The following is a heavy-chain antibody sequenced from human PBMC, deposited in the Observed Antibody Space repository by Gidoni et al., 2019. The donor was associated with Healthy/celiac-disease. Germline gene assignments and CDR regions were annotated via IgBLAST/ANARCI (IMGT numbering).Heavy chain of an antibody. CDR3: ARGGDETYYYDSSGYDN. D-gene: IGHD3-22*01. J-gene: IGHJ4*02. V-gene: IGHV4-34*01. CDR2: INHSGST. Sequence: QVQLQQWGAGLLKPSETLSLTCAVYGGSFSGYYWSWIRQPPGKGLEWIGEINHSGSTNYNPSLKSRVTISVDTSKNQFSLKLSSVTAADTAVYYCARGGDETYYYDSSGYDNWGQGTLVTVSS. CDR1: GGSFSGYY.